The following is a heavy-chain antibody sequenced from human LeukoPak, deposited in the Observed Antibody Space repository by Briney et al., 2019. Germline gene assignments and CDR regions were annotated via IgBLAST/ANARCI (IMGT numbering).Heavy chain of an antibody. CDR2: IYPGDSDT. CDR1: GYSFTSYW. CDR3: ARRAYYYDSSGYSEDDAFDI. V-gene: IGHV5-51*01. J-gene: IGHJ3*02. Sequence: PGESLKISCKGSGYSFTSYWIGWVRQMPGKGLEWMGIIYPGDSDTRYSPSFQGQVTISADKSISTAYLQWSSLKASDTAMYYCARRAYYYDSSGYSEDDAFDIWGQGTMVTVSS. D-gene: IGHD3-22*01.